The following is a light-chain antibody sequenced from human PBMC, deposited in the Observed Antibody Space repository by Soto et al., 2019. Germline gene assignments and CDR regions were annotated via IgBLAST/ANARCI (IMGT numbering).Light chain of an antibody. CDR2: GAS. CDR3: QQYGRSPPFT. Sequence: EIVLTQSPGTLSLSPGERATLSCRASQSVSSTYIAWYQQNPGQAPRLLIYGASSRATGIPDRCSGSGSGTVFTLTSSRLEPEVFAVYFCQQYGRSPPFTFGQGTKVEIK. J-gene: IGKJ2*01. CDR1: QSVSSTY. V-gene: IGKV3-20*01.